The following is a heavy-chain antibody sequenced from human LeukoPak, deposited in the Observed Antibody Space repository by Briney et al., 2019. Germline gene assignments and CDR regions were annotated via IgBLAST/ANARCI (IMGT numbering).Heavy chain of an antibody. V-gene: IGHV3-7*03. CDR1: GFIFSNCW. CDR2: IKTDASEK. CDR3: TRETSSRYFDY. J-gene: IGHJ4*02. Sequence: GGSLRLSCETSGFIFSNCWMTWVRQAPGKGLEWVANIKTDASEKYYADSVKGRLTISRDNAKMSLYLQMNSLRVEDTAVYYCTRETSSRYFDYWGQGTLVTVSS.